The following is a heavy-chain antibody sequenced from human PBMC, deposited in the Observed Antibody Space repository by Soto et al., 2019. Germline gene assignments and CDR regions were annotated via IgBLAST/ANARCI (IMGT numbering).Heavy chain of an antibody. V-gene: IGHV1-18*01. CDR2: ISAYNGNT. CDR3: ARGVGYCSGGSCSWWFDP. D-gene: IGHD2-15*01. CDR1: GYTFTSYG. J-gene: IGHJ5*02. Sequence: VKVSCKASGYTFTSYGISWVRQAPGQGLEWMGWISAYNGNTNYAQKLQGRVTMTTDTSTSTAYMELRSLRSDDTAVYYCARGVGYCSGGSCSWWFDPWGQGTLVTVSS.